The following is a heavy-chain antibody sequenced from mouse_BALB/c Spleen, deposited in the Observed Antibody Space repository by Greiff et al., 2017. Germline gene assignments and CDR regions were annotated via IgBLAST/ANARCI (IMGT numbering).Heavy chain of an antibody. D-gene: IGHD2-2*01. CDR3: TRRVTGAMDY. Sequence: VQVVESGAELVRPGASVTLSCKASGYTFTDYEMHWVKQTPVHGLEWIGAIDPETGGTAYNQKFKGKATLTADKSSSTAYMELRSLTSEDSAVYYCTRRVTGAMDYWGQGTSVTVSS. V-gene: IGHV1-15*01. CDR2: IDPETGGT. CDR1: GYTFTDYE. J-gene: IGHJ4*01.